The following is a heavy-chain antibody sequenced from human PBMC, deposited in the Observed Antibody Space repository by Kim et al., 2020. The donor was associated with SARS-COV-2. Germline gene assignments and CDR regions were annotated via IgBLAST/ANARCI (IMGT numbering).Heavy chain of an antibody. D-gene: IGHD5-18*01. CDR2: IYHSGST. Sequence: SETLSLTCAVSGGTISSSNWWSWVRQPPGKGLEWIGEIYHSGSTNYNPSLKSRVTISVDKSKNQFSLKLSSVTAADTAVYYCARDLEYSYGFDYWGQGTLVTVSS. J-gene: IGHJ4*02. V-gene: IGHV4-4*02. CDR1: GGTISSSNW. CDR3: ARDLEYSYGFDY.